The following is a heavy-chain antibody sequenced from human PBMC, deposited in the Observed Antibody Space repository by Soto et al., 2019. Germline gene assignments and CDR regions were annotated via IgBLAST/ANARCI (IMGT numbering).Heavy chain of an antibody. V-gene: IGHV4-59*01. D-gene: IGHD2-8*02. CDR2: VSYSGNT. Sequence: QVQLQESGPGLVKPSETLSLTCTVSGGSISSYYWSWIRQPPGKGLEWIGYVSYSGNTNYNPSLMSXXTXLXXTSKNQFSLKVTSVTAADTAIYYCARQGGGVAYDYWGQGTLVTVSS. CDR3: ARQGGGVAYDY. J-gene: IGHJ4*02. CDR1: GGSISSYY.